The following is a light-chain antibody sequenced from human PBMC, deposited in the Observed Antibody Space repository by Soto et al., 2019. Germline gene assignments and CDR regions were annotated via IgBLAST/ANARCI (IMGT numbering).Light chain of an antibody. J-gene: IGLJ2*01. CDR2: EVN. CDR3: SSYTSNSNVV. V-gene: IGLV2-14*01. Sequence: QSALTQPASVSGSPGQSITISCTGTSSDIGSYIYVSWYQHHPGKAPKLMIYEVNNRPSGVSNRFSGSQSGNTASLTISGLQAEDEAEYYCSSYTSNSNVVFGGGTKLPVL. CDR1: SSDIGSYIY.